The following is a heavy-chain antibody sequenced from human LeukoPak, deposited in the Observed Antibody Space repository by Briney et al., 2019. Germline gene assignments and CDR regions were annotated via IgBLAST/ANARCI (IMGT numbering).Heavy chain of an antibody. D-gene: IGHD5-12*01. CDR2: IIPIFGTA. J-gene: IGHJ3*02. V-gene: IGHV1-69*05. CDR3: ARDPDGYSGYDIFVAFDI. CDR1: GGTFSSYA. Sequence: SVKVSCKASGGTFSSYAISWVRQAPGQRLEWMGRIIPIFGTANYAQKFQGRVTITTDESTSTAYMELSSPRSEDTAVYYCARDPDGYSGYDIFVAFDIWGQGTMVTVSS.